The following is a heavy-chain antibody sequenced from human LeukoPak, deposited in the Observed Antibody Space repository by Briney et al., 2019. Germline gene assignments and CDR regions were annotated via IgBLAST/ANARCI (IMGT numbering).Heavy chain of an antibody. CDR1: GGSISSYY. CDR3: ARAVYAIASYYYYYMDV. CDR2: IYYSGST. D-gene: IGHD2-8*01. V-gene: IGHV4-59*01. Sequence: PSETLSLTCTVSGGSISSYYWSWIRQPPGKGLEWIGYIYYSGSTNHNPSLKSRVTISVDTSKNQFSLKLSSVTAADTAVYYCARAVYAIASYYYYYMDVWGKGTTVTVSS. J-gene: IGHJ6*03.